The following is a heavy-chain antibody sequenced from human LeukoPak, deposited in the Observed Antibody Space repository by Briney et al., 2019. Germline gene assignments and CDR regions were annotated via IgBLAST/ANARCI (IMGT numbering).Heavy chain of an antibody. D-gene: IGHD6-13*01. CDR3: AREKGIAEAGRGSPFWCDP. CDR2: IYHSGST. J-gene: IGHJ5*02. Sequence: SETLSLTCAVSGGSISSSNWWSWVRQPPGKGLEWIGVIYHSGSTNYNPSLKSRVTISVDKSKNQFSLKLSSVTAADTAVYYCAREKGIAEAGRGSPFWCDPWGQGTLVTVSS. CDR1: GGSISSSNW. V-gene: IGHV4-4*02.